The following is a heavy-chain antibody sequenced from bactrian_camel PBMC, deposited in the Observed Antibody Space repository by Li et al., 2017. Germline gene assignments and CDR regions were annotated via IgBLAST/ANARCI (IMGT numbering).Heavy chain of an antibody. Sequence: HVQLVESGGGLVQPGGSLRLSCAASGFAISTYWMYWVRQGPGKGLEWVADINRAGDMSYYADSVKGRFTISRDNAKNTVYLQMNSLKPEDTAVYYCVKDRDGGSMSFDYWGQGTKVTVS. J-gene: IGHJ6*01. V-gene: IGHV3S1*01. CDR3: VKDRDGGSMSFDY. CDR2: INRAGDMS. D-gene: IGHD6*01. CDR1: GFAISTYW.